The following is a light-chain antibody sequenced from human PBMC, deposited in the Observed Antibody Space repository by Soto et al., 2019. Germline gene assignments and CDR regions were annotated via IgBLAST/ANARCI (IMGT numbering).Light chain of an antibody. Sequence: QSVLTQPASVSGSPGQSITFSCTGTSSDVGSYDYVSWYQQHPGKAPKLIIYDVNNRPSGVPSRFSGSKSGNTASLIISGLQTEDEADYYCCAYSTSGTHVFGTGTKLTVL. J-gene: IGLJ1*01. CDR1: SSDVGSYDY. V-gene: IGLV2-14*03. CDR2: DVN. CDR3: CAYSTSGTHV.